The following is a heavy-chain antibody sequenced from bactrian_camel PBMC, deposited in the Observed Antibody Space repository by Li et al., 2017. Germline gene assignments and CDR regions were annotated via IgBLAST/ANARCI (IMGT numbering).Heavy chain of an antibody. D-gene: IGHD6*01. Sequence: QLVESGGGSVRAGGSLRLSCAASGDIFNSDCMGWFRQVPGKEREWVAAIDRLGGSTSYDDSVKGRFTVSQTRAKNTIYLQMNSLKPEDSGMYYCTADRGAYGGSCEDDNDLNYWGQGTQVTVS. J-gene: IGHJ4*01. V-gene: IGHV3S25*01. CDR2: IDRLGGST. CDR1: GDIFNSDC. CDR3: TADRGAYGGSCEDDNDLNY.